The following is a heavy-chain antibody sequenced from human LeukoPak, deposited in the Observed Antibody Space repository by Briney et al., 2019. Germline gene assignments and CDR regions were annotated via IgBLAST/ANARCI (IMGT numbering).Heavy chain of an antibody. CDR3: AKGYVSHYYYGMDV. V-gene: IGHV3-23*01. CDR2: ISEGGGST. Sequence: PGGSLRLSCVSSGFTFSSYALSWVRKAPGRGLEWVASISEGGGSTFYADSVKGRFTTFRDDSKNTLYLQMSSLRAEDTATYYCAKGYVSHYYYGMDVWGQGTTATVSS. D-gene: IGHD5-12*01. CDR1: GFTFSSYA. J-gene: IGHJ6*02.